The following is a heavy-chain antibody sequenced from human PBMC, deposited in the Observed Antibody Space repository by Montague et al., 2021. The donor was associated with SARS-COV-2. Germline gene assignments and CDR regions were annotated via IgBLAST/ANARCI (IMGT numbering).Heavy chain of an antibody. D-gene: IGHD6-13*01. CDR2: IYYCGST. Sequence: SETLSLTCTVSGGSISSSSYYWGWIRQPPGKGLEWIGSIYYCGSTYYNPSLESRVTISVDTSKNQFSLKLSSVTAADTAVYYCARVGRQQLVRLSGMDVWGQGTTVTVSS. CDR3: ARVGRQQLVRLSGMDV. CDR1: GGSISSSSYY. V-gene: IGHV4-39*07. J-gene: IGHJ6*02.